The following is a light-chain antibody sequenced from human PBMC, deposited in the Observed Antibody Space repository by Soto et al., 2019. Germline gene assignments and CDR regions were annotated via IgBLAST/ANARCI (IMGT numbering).Light chain of an antibody. CDR2: AAS. J-gene: IGKJ4*01. CDR1: QGIRND. CDR3: LQDYNYPLT. Sequence: AIQMTQSPSSLSASVGDRVTITCRASQGIRNDLGWYQQKPGTAPKLLIYAASSLQSGDPSRFSGSGSGTDFTLTVSSLQPEDFATYYCLQDYNYPLTFGGGTKVEIK. V-gene: IGKV1-6*01.